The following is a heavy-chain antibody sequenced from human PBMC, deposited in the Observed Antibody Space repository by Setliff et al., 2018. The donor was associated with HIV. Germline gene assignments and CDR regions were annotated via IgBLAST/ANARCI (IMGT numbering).Heavy chain of an antibody. CDR3: ARGSYGSVLL. D-gene: IGHD6-19*01. CDR1: GDSVSSNNAA. J-gene: IGHJ4*02. V-gene: IGHV6-1*01. CDR2: TYYRSKWYF. Sequence: SQTLSLTCDISGDSVSSNNAAWNWIRQSPSIGLEWLGRTYYRSKWYFDYAVSVKSRISINPDTSKNQFSLQLSSVTPEDTAVYYCARGSYGSVLLWGQGPLVTVSS.